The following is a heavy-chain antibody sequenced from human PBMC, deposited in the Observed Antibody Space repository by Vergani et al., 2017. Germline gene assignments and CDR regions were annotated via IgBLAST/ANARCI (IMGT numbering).Heavy chain of an antibody. D-gene: IGHD3-10*01. CDR2: IRSDESRR. Sequence: QVQLVESGGGVVQPGGSLRLSCAASGFTFNSYGMHWVRQAPGKGLEWVASIRSDESRRYYGDSMEGPFTISRDNSKNQLYLQMNSLRAEDTAVYYCARESVGVRTYYFDYWGQGTLVTVSS. V-gene: IGHV3-30*02. J-gene: IGHJ4*02. CDR3: ARESVGVRTYYFDY. CDR1: GFTFNSYG.